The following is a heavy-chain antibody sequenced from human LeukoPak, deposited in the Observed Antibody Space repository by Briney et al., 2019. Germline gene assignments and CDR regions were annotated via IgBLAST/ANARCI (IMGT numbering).Heavy chain of an antibody. CDR1: SGSISNYY. D-gene: IGHD3-3*01. V-gene: IGHV4-59*01. Sequence: SETLSLTCTVSSGSISNYYWSWIRQPPGKGLERIGYIYYSGSTNYNPSLKSRVTISVDTSKNHFSLNLSSVTAADTAVYYCVESSSPYYMDVWGKGTTVTISS. J-gene: IGHJ6*03. CDR2: IYYSGST. CDR3: VESSSPYYMDV.